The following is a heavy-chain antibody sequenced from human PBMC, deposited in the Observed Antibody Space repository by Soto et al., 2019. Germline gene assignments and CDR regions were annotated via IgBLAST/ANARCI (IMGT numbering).Heavy chain of an antibody. Sequence: SETLSLTCTVSGGSISSGGYYWSWIRQHPGKGLEWIGYIYYSGSTYYNPSLKSRVTISVDTSKNQFSLKLSSVAAADTAVYYCAREDIVVVPAAIDYWGQGTLVTVSS. D-gene: IGHD2-2*02. CDR2: IYYSGST. J-gene: IGHJ4*02. CDR1: GGSISSGGYY. CDR3: AREDIVVVPAAIDY. V-gene: IGHV4-31*03.